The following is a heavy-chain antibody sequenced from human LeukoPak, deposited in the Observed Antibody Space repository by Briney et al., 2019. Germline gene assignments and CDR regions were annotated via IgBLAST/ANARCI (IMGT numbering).Heavy chain of an antibody. V-gene: IGHV4-34*01. Sequence: SETLSLTRAVYGGSFSGYYWSWIRQPPGKGLEWVGEINHSGSTNYNPSLKSRVTISVDTSKNQFSLKLSSVTAADTAVYYCARGIRYYNREHWFDPWGQGTLVTVSS. CDR3: ARGIRYYNREHWFDP. J-gene: IGHJ5*02. CDR1: GGSFSGYY. D-gene: IGHD5-24*01. CDR2: INHSGST.